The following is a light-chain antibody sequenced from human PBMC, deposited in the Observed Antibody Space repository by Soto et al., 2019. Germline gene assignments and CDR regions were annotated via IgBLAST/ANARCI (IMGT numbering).Light chain of an antibody. CDR3: SSYTSSTLV. V-gene: IGLV2-14*01. Sequence: QSALTQPASVSGSPAQSITTSCTGTSSDVGGYNYVSWYQQHPGKAPKLIIYEVSNRPSGVSNRFSGSKSGNTASLTISGPQAEDEADYYCSSYTSSTLVFGTGTKVTVL. CDR1: SSDVGGYNY. CDR2: EVS. J-gene: IGLJ1*01.